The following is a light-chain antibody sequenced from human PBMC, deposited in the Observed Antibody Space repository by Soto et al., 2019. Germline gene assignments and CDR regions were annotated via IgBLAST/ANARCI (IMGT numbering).Light chain of an antibody. CDR2: AAS. CDR3: QQSYSTLSIS. V-gene: IGKV1-39*01. J-gene: IGKJ5*01. CDR1: ESISRH. Sequence: DIQMTQSPSSLSASVGDRVTITCRASESISRHLNWYQQKPGKAPNLLFYAASTLQNGVPSRFSGSGSGTDFTLTISSLQPEDFATYYCQQSYSTLSISFGQGTRLEIK.